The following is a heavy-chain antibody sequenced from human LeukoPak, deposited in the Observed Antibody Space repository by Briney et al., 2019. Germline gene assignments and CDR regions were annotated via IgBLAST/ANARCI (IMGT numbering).Heavy chain of an antibody. V-gene: IGHV1-69*13. CDR1: GGTFSSYA. Sequence: SVKVSCKASGGTFSSYAISWVRQAPGQGLEWMGGIIPIFGTANYAQKFQGRVTITADESTSTAYMELSSLRSEDTAVYYCARDQMGENYYYYGMDVWGQGTTVTVSS. CDR3: ARDQMGENYYYYGMDV. CDR2: IIPIFGTA. D-gene: IGHD1-26*01. J-gene: IGHJ6*02.